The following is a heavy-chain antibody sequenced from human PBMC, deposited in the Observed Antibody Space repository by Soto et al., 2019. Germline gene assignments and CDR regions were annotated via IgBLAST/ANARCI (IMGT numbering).Heavy chain of an antibody. V-gene: IGHV1-18*01. Sequence: QVQLVQSGAEVKKPGASVKVSCKASGYTFTSYGISWVRQAPGQGFEWMGWISAYNGNTNYAQKLQGRVTMTTDTSTSTAYMELRSLRSDDTAVYYCARRYYDYDAPVGSDYWGKGPLVTVSS. CDR1: GYTFTSYG. CDR3: ARRYYDYDAPVGSDY. CDR2: ISAYNGNT. J-gene: IGHJ4*02. D-gene: IGHD5-12*01.